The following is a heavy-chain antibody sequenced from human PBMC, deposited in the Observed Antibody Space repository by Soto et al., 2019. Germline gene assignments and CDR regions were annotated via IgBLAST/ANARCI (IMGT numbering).Heavy chain of an antibody. D-gene: IGHD6-13*01. CDR2: INQSGNT. Sequence: PSETLSLTCAVYGGSFTGYYWSWIRQPPGKGLEWIGEINQSGNTNYNPSLKSRVTISVDTSKNQLFLNLTSVTAVDTAMYYCARHHVRGRTIAGAAEFWGQGTLVTVSS. CDR1: GGSFTGYY. V-gene: IGHV4-34*01. CDR3: ARHHVRGRTIAGAAEF. J-gene: IGHJ4*02.